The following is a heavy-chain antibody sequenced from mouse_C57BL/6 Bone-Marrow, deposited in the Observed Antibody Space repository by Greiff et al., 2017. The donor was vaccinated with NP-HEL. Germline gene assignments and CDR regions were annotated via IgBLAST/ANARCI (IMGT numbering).Heavy chain of an antibody. V-gene: IGHV1-62-2*01. CDR3: ARHETSLYYGNYWFAY. CDR1: GYTFTEYT. CDR2: FYPGSGSI. J-gene: IGHJ3*01. D-gene: IGHD2-1*01. Sequence: QVQLKESGAELVKPGASVKLSCKASGYTFTEYTIHWVKQRSGQGLEWIGWFYPGSGSIKYNEKFKDKATLTADKSSSTVYMELSRLTSEDSAVYFCARHETSLYYGNYWFAYWGQGTLVTVSA.